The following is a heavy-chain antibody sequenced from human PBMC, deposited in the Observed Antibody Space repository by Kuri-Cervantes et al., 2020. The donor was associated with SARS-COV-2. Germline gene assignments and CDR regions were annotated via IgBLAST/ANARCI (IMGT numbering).Heavy chain of an antibody. J-gene: IGHJ5*02. CDR3: ATVSYCSGGSCYGGWFDP. CDR1: GFTFSSYS. CDR2: ISSSSSYI. V-gene: IGHV3-21*01. D-gene: IGHD2-15*01. Sequence: GGSLRLSCAASGFTFSSYSMNWVRQAPGKGLEWVSSISSSSSYIYYADSVKGRFTISRDNAKNSLYLQMNSLRAEDTAVYYCATVSYCSGGSCYGGWFDPWGQGTLVTVSS.